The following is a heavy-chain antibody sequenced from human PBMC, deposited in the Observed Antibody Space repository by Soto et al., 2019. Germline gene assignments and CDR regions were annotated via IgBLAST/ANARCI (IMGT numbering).Heavy chain of an antibody. CDR1: GDSISNVNYC. V-gene: IGHV4-30-4*01. CDR2: IHDGGST. Sequence: QVQLQESGPGLLKPSQTLSLTCTVSGDSISNVNYCWSWIRQPPDKGLEWIGHIHDGGSTYNNPSLTSRVTISVDTSKNQFSLQLRSVSAADTAVYYCARGPSGDKVDYWGQGTLVTVSP. D-gene: IGHD7-27*01. CDR3: ARGPSGDKVDY. J-gene: IGHJ4*02.